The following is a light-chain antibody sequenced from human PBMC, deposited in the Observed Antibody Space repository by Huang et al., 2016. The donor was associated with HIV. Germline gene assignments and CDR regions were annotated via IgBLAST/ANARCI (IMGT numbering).Light chain of an antibody. CDR1: QSVNSN. V-gene: IGKV3-15*01. CDR3: QHYNDWPPWT. Sequence: EIVMTQSPATLSVSPGERATLSCRASQSVNSNLAWYQQKPCQAPRLFLNGASTRATGIPARFSGSGSGTEFTLTISSLPSEDCAVYYCQHYNDWPPWTFGQGTKVEIK. CDR2: GAS. J-gene: IGKJ1*01.